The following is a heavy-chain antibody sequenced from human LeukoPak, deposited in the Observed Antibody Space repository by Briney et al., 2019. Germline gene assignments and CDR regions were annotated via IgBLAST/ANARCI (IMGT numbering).Heavy chain of an antibody. CDR1: GFTFSSYG. V-gene: IGHV3-30*03. J-gene: IGHJ4*02. CDR2: ISYDGSNK. D-gene: IGHD1-26*01. CDR3: ARDRSGIYLEGVADY. Sequence: GGSLRLSCAASGFTFSSYGMHWVRQAPGKGLEWVAVISYDGSNKYYADSVKGRFTISRDNSKNTLYLQMNSLRAEDTAVYYCARDRSGIYLEGVADYWGQGTLVTVSS.